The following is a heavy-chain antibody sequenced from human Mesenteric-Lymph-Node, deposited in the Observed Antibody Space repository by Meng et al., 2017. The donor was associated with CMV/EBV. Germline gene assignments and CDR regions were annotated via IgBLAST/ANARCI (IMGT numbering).Heavy chain of an antibody. Sequence: GGSLRLSCAASGFTFSSYAMHWVRQAPGEGLEWVAVISYDGSNKYYADSVKGRFTISRDNSKNTLYLQMNSLRAEDTAVYYCARDKRKPGIAVAGTFDYWGQGTLVTVSS. CDR2: ISYDGSNK. J-gene: IGHJ4*02. V-gene: IGHV3-30-3*01. D-gene: IGHD6-19*01. CDR3: ARDKRKPGIAVAGTFDY. CDR1: GFTFSSYA.